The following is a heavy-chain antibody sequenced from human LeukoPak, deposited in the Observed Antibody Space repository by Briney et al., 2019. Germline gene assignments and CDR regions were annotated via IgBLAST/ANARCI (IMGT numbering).Heavy chain of an antibody. CDR2: INPNSGGT. CDR3: ARTDIVVVPAAIPYYFDY. D-gene: IGHD2-2*01. Sequence: GASVKVSCKASGYTFTGYYMHCVRQAPGQGLEWMGWINPNSGGTNYAQKFQGRVTMTRDTSISTAYMELSRLRSDDTAVYYCARTDIVVVPAAIPYYFDYWGQGTLVTVPS. V-gene: IGHV1-2*02. J-gene: IGHJ4*02. CDR1: GYTFTGYY.